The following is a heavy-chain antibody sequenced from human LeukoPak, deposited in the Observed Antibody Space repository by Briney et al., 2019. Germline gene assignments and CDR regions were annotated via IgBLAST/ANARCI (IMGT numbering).Heavy chain of an antibody. CDR3: ARLKFYNSTGYSPGYYMDV. CDR1: GGPFISYY. J-gene: IGHJ6*03. V-gene: IGHV4-4*07. CDR2: IYPTGNT. Sequence: SETLSLTCSVSGGPFISYYWRWIRQPAGKGPEWIGRIYPTGNTDYNPSLKTRVTMSTDLSKKQFSLRLRSVTAADTAVYYCARLKFYNSTGYSPGYYMDVWGKGTAVTVSS. D-gene: IGHD2-21*01.